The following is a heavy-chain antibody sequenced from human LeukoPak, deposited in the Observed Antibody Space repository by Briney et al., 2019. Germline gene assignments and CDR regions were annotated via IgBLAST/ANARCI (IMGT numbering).Heavy chain of an antibody. D-gene: IGHD4-17*01. CDR3: ASGAVTTGDFDY. CDR2: IWYDGSNK. V-gene: IGHV3-33*01. Sequence: GGSLRLSCAASGFTFSSYGMHWVRQAPGKGLEWVAVIWYDGSNKYYADSVKGRFTISRDNSKNTLYLQMNSLRAEDTAVYYCASGAVTTGDFDYWGQGTLVTVSS. J-gene: IGHJ4*02. CDR1: GFTFSSYG.